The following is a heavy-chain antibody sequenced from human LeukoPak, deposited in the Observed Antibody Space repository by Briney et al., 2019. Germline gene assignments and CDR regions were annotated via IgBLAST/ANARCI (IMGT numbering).Heavy chain of an antibody. CDR1: GGSISSGGYY. J-gene: IGHJ4*02. D-gene: IGHD3-3*02. V-gene: IGHV4-31*03. CDR3: ARGGVAGIFTFDY. CDR2: IYYSGST. Sequence: SQTLSLTCTVSGGSISSGGYYWSWIRQHPGKGLEWIGYIYYSGSTYYNPSLKSRVTTSVDTSKNQFSLKLSSVTAADTAVYYCARGGVAGIFTFDYWGQGTLVTVSS.